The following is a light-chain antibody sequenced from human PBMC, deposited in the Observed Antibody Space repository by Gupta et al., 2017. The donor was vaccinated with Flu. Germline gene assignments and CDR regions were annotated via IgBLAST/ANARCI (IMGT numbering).Light chain of an antibody. J-gene: IGKJ2*01. Sequence: DIHMTQAPSSLSAYVGDRVTITCRASQSISSYLDWYQQKPGKAPKLLIYAASSLQSGVPSRFSGSGSGTDFTLTISSLQPEDFATYYCQQSNSTPHTFGQGTKLEIK. CDR3: QQSNSTPHT. CDR2: AAS. CDR1: QSISSY. V-gene: IGKV1-39*01.